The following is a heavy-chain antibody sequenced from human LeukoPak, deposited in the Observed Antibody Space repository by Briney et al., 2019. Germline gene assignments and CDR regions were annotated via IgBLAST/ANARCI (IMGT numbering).Heavy chain of an antibody. D-gene: IGHD3-3*01. CDR2: ISGSGGST. J-gene: IGHJ5*02. CDR1: GFTFSSYA. V-gene: IGHV3-23*01. Sequence: PGGSLRLSCAASGFTFSSYAMSWVRQAPRKGLEWVSAISGSGGSTYYADSVKGRFTISRDNSKNTLYLQMNSLRAEDTAVYYCAKDTFWSGSNWFDPWGQGTLVTVSS. CDR3: AKDTFWSGSNWFDP.